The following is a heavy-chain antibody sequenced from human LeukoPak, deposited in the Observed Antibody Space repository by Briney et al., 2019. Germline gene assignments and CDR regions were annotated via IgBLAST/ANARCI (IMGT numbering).Heavy chain of an antibody. CDR3: ARRGKRIAVAGPNWFDP. CDR1: GYTFTGYY. CDR2: INPNSGGT. V-gene: IGHV1-2*02. J-gene: IGHJ5*02. D-gene: IGHD6-19*01. Sequence: ASVKVSCKASGYTFTGYYIHWVRQAPGQGLEWMGWINPNSGGTNYAQKFQGRVTMTRDTSISTAYMELSRLRSDDTAVYYCARRGKRIAVAGPNWFDPWGQGTLVTVSS.